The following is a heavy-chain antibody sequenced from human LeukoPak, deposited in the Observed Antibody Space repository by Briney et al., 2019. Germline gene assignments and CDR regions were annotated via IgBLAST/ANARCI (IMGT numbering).Heavy chain of an antibody. Sequence: PSETLSLTCTVSDGSISSFYWTWIRQSPGKGLEWSAYIFYGGNTNYNPSLKSRVTMSMDTSKSQFSLKLTSVTAADTAVYYCASGTIFGVIAPSSFHRWGRGALVTVSS. CDR1: DGSISSFY. J-gene: IGHJ5*02. CDR2: IFYGGNT. CDR3: ASGTIFGVIAPSSFHR. D-gene: IGHD3-3*01. V-gene: IGHV4-59*12.